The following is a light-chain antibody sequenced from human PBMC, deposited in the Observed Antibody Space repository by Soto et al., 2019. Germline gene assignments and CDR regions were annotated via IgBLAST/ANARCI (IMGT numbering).Light chain of an antibody. J-gene: IGLJ1*01. CDR1: SSDVGAYKF. Sequence: QSALTQPASVSGSPGQSITIFCSGTSSDVGAYKFVSWYRHHPGKAPQVMIYEVSNRLSGVSNRFSGSKSGNTASLTISGLQAEDEADYYCSSYTRSSTDVFGTGTKLTVL. V-gene: IGLV2-14*01. CDR2: EVS. CDR3: SSYTRSSTDV.